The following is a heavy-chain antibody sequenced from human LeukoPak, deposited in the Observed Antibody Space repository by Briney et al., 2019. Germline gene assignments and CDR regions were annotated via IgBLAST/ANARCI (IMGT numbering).Heavy chain of an antibody. CDR1: SXX. Sequence: SXXINWVRQAXXQXLEWMGWMNPNSGNTGYAQKFQGRVTMTRNTSISTAYMELSSLRSEDTAVYYCARGRRVVRYGTYGMDVWGQGTTVTVSS. CDR3: ARGRRVVRYGTYGMDV. V-gene: IGHV1-8*01. D-gene: IGHD3-10*01. CDR2: MNPNSGNT. J-gene: IGHJ6*02.